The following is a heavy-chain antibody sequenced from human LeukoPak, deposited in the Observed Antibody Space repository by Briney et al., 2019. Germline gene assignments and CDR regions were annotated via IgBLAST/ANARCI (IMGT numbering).Heavy chain of an antibody. V-gene: IGHV3-30*15. Sequence: GRSLRLSCVASGFPFNTQAMHWVRQAPGKGLEWLAVMSLDGSSIYYADSVRGRFTISRDNSKNTLFLQMSSLRVEDTAVYYCARDRGKLRYLDLWGQGTLVTVSS. D-gene: IGHD3-9*01. J-gene: IGHJ4*02. CDR3: ARDRGKLRYLDL. CDR2: MSLDGSSI. CDR1: GFPFNTQA.